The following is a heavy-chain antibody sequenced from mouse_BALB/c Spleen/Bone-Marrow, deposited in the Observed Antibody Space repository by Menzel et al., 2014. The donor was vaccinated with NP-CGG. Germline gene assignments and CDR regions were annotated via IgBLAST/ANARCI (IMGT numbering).Heavy chain of an antibody. V-gene: IGHV5-4*02. CDR1: GFTFSGYY. Sequence: EVMLVESGGGLVKPGGSLKLSCAASGFTFSGYYMYWVRQTPEKRLEWVATISGGGSYTYYPDSVKGRFTISRDNAKNNLYLQMSSLKSEDTAMYYCARRWLAYWGQGTLVTASA. CDR2: ISGGGSYT. CDR3: ARRWLAY. J-gene: IGHJ3*01.